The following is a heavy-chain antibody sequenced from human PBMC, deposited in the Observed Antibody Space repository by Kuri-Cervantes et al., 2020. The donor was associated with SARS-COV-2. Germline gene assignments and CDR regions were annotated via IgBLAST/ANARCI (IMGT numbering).Heavy chain of an antibody. CDR3: ARSLVVPAANWFDP. CDR2: ISAYNGNT. CDR1: GYTFTSYG. J-gene: IGHJ5*02. D-gene: IGHD2-2*01. Sequence: ASVKVSCKASGYTFTSYGISWVRQAPGRGLEWMGWISAYNGNTNYAQKLQGRVTMTTDTSTSTAYMELRSLRSDDTAVYYCARSLVVPAANWFDPWGQGTLVTVSS. V-gene: IGHV1-18*01.